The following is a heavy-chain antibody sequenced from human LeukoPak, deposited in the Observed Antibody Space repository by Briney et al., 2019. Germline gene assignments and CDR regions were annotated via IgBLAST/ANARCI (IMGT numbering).Heavy chain of an antibody. CDR3: ARAYSETYGLGYYYMDV. V-gene: IGHV3-48*03. CDR2: ISSSGSTT. J-gene: IGHJ6*03. D-gene: IGHD1-26*01. CDR1: GFTFSSYE. Sequence: GGTLRLSCAASGFTFSSYEMNWVRQAPGKGLEWVSYISSSGSTTYYADSVKGRFTISRDNAKNSLYLQMNSLRAEDTAVYYCARAYSETYGLGYYYMDVWGKGTTVTISS.